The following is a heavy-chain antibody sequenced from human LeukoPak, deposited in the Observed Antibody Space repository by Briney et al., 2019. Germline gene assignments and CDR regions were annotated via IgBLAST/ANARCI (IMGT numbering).Heavy chain of an antibody. CDR1: GFTFSSYG. Sequence: PGGSLRLSCAASGFTFSSYGMSWVRQAPGKGLECVSAISGSGGSTYYADSVKGRFTISRDNSKNTLHLQMNSLRAEDTAVYYCAKSDTDYYGSGSYYNGGFDYWGQGTLVTVSS. J-gene: IGHJ4*02. V-gene: IGHV3-23*01. CDR3: AKSDTDYYGSGSYYNGGFDY. CDR2: ISGSGGST. D-gene: IGHD3-10*01.